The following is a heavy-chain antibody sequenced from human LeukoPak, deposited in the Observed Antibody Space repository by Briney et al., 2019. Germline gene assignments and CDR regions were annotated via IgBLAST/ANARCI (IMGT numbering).Heavy chain of an antibody. J-gene: IGHJ4*02. CDR2: ISASGDST. D-gene: IGHD3-10*02. Sequence: GGSLRLSCAASGFTFSTYAMNWVRQAPGKGLEWVSVISASGDSTYYADSVKGRFTISRDNSKNTLFLQMNSLRAEDTAIYYCAKDMSGSDDLFDYWGQGTLVTVSS. CDR1: GFTFSTYA. CDR3: AKDMSGSDDLFDY. V-gene: IGHV3-23*01.